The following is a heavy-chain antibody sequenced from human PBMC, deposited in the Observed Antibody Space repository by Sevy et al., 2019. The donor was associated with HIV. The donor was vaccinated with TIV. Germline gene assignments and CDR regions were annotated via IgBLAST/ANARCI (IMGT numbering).Heavy chain of an antibody. V-gene: IGHV3-15*01. CDR3: AKDLYYYDSSGYATDAFDI. CDR1: GFTFSNAW. J-gene: IGHJ3*02. CDR2: IKSKTDGGTT. Sequence: GGSLRLSCAASGFTFSNAWMSWVRQAPGKGLEWVGRIKSKTDGGTTDYAAPVKGRFTISRDDSKNTLYLQMNSLRAEDTAVYYCAKDLYYYDSSGYATDAFDIWGQGTMVTVSS. D-gene: IGHD3-22*01.